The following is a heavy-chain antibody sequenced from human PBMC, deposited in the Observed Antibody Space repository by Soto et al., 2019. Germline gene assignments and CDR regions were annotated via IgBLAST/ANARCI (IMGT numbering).Heavy chain of an antibody. J-gene: IGHJ4*02. Sequence: QVQLVQSGAEVKEPGASVKVSCKASGYTFTHYGFSWVRQAPGQGLEWMAWTSADNGDTNYAPKLQGRVTLTTDTSTGTAYMELRSLRSDDTAVYYCARDERATCTSSICYYFGSWGQGTLVTVSS. V-gene: IGHV1-18*04. CDR1: GYTFTHYG. CDR3: ARDERATCTSSICYYFGS. D-gene: IGHD2-2*01. CDR2: TSADNGDT.